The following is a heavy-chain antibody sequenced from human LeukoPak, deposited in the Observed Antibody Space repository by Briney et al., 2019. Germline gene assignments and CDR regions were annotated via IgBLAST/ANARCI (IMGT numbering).Heavy chain of an antibody. J-gene: IGHJ5*02. CDR1: GGSISSYY. Sequence: SETLSLTCTVSGGSISSYYWSWIRQPPGKGLEWIGSIYYSGSTNCNPSLKSRVTISVDASKNQFSLNLSSVTAADTAVYYCARHRQLVHWFDPWGQGVLVTVSS. CDR2: IYYSGST. D-gene: IGHD6-6*01. V-gene: IGHV4-59*08. CDR3: ARHRQLVHWFDP.